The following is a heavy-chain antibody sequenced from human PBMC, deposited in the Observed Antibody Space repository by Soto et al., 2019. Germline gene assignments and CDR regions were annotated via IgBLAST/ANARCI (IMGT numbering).Heavy chain of an antibody. CDR2: IYPGDSDT. V-gene: IGHV5-51*03. J-gene: IGHJ2*01. D-gene: IGHD1-20*01. CDR3: ARSNSHNWNRRYVDL. Sequence: EVQLVQSGAEVKKPGESLRVSCTASGYTFTDYWIAWVRQMPGKGLEYMGIIYPGDSDTRYSASFQGQVTISADKSVSTAYLQWSSLKASDTATYYCARSNSHNWNRRYVDLWGRGTLVAVSS. CDR1: GYTFTDYW.